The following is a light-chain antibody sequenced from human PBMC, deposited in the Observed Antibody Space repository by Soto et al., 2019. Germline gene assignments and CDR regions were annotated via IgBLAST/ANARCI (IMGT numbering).Light chain of an antibody. V-gene: IGLV1-51*01. CDR3: GTWDSSLSAVV. J-gene: IGLJ2*01. Sequence: QSVLTQPPSVSAAPGQKVTISCSGGSSKIGNNYVSWYQQVPGTAPKLLIYDNNKRPSGIPDRFSGSKSGTSATLGITGLQTGDEADYYCGTWDSSLSAVVIGGGTQLTVL. CDR2: DNN. CDR1: SSKIGNNY.